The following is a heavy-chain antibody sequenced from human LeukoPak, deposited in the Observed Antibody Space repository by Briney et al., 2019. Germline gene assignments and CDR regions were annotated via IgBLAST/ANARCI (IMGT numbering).Heavy chain of an antibody. Sequence: VASVKVSCKASGYTFTSYDINWVRQATGQGLEWMGWMNPNSGNTGYAQKFQGRVTMTRNTSISTAYMELSSLRSEDTAGYFCARSLDGYNDNFDYWGQGTLVTVSS. J-gene: IGHJ4*02. V-gene: IGHV1-8*01. CDR2: MNPNSGNT. CDR1: GYTFTSYD. CDR3: ARSLDGYNDNFDY. D-gene: IGHD5-24*01.